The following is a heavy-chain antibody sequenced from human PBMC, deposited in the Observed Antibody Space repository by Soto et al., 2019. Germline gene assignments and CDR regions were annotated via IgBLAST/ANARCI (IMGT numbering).Heavy chain of an antibody. V-gene: IGHV3-30-3*01. CDR1: GFTFSSYA. J-gene: IGHJ4*02. CDR3: ARGYDSSGYGRFDY. D-gene: IGHD3-22*01. CDR2: ISYDGSNK. Sequence: QVQLVESGGGVVQPRRSLRLSCAASGFTFSSYAMHWVRQAPGKGLEWVAVISYDGSNKYYADSVKGRFTISRDNSKNTLYLQLNSLRAEDTAVYYCARGYDSSGYGRFDYWGQGTLVTVSS.